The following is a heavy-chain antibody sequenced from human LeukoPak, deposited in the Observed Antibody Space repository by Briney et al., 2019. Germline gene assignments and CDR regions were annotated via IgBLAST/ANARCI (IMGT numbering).Heavy chain of an antibody. J-gene: IGHJ5*02. CDR1: GGSFSGYY. D-gene: IGHD6-19*01. CDR2: INHSGST. CDR3: AKNSAVAGSNRFDP. V-gene: IGHV4-34*01. Sequence: PSETLSLTCAVHGGSFSGYYWSWIRQPPGKGLEWIGEINHSGSTNYNPSLKSRVTISVDTSKNQFSLKLSSVTAADTAVYYCAKNSAVAGSNRFDPWGQGTLVTVSS.